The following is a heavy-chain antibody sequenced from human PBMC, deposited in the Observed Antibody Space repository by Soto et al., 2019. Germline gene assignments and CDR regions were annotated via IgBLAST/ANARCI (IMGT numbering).Heavy chain of an antibody. CDR3: LRQPLATLALYGMDV. D-gene: IGHD6-6*01. CDR2: TYYRCKWNY. CDR1: GDSVSANTAA. J-gene: IGHJ6*01. V-gene: IGHV6-1*01. Sequence: SQTRSLTCAISGDSVSANTAACNCIRQSPWRGLEWLGRTYYRCKWNYDYAESEKSRMTITPDSSNNQCTLQLNSVTPEDTAVYSCLRQPLATLALYGMDVWGQGTTGTVSS.